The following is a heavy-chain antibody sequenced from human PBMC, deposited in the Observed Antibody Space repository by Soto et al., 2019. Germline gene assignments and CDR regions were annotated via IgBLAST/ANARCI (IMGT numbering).Heavy chain of an antibody. J-gene: IGHJ5*02. V-gene: IGHV5-51*01. CDR3: ASQKTVIRGPLSSNWFDP. CDR2: IYPGDSDT. Sequence: GESRKISRKGYGYTFTDYWIGWVRQMPGKGLELIGLIYPGDSDTRYSPSFQGRVTISADKSISTAFLQWSSLRASDTAMYYCASQKTVIRGPLSSNWFDPWGQGTLVTVSS. CDR1: GYTFTDYW. D-gene: IGHD1-1*01.